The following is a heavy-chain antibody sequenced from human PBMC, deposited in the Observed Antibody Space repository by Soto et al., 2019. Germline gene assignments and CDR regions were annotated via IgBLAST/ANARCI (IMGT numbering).Heavy chain of an antibody. D-gene: IGHD2-15*01. CDR1: GYSFTSYW. V-gene: IGHV5-10-1*01. CDR3: ARLLVVAGRPLDAFDI. J-gene: IGHJ3*02. CDR2: IDPSDSYT. Sequence: GESLKISCKGSGYSFTSYWISGVRQMPGKGLEWMGRIDPSDSYTNYSPSFQGHVTISADKSISTAYLQWSSLKASDTAMYYCARLLVVAGRPLDAFDIWGQGTMVTVSS.